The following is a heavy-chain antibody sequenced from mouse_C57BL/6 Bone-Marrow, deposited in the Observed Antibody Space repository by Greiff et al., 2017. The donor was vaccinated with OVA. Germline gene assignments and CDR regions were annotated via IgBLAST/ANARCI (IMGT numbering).Heavy chain of an antibody. D-gene: IGHD1-1*01. V-gene: IGHV1-42*01. CDR2: INPSTGGT. CDR3: ARSSSGDYFDY. CDR1: GYSFTGYY. J-gene: IGHJ2*01. Sequence: EVQLQQSGPELVKPGASVKISCKASGYSFTGYYMNWVKQSPEKSLEWIGEINPSTGGTTYNQKFKAKATLTVDKSSSTAYMQLKSLTSEDSAVYYCARSSSGDYFDYWGQGTTLTVSS.